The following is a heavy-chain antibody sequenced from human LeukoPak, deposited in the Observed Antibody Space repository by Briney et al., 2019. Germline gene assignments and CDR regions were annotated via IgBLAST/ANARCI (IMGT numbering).Heavy chain of an antibody. CDR3: ARHGNIVLVPAAMAFDY. V-gene: IGHV4-38-2*01. CDR2: IYHSGNT. Sequence: PSETLSLTCAVSGYSISSGYYWGWIRQPPGKGLEWIGSIYHSGNTYYNPSLKSRVTISVDTSKNQFSLKLSSVTAADTAVYYCARHGNIVLVPAAMAFDYWGQGTLVTVSS. CDR1: GYSISSGYY. J-gene: IGHJ4*02. D-gene: IGHD2-2*01.